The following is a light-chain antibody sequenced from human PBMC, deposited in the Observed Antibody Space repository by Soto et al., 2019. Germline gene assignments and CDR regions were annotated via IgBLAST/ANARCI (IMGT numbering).Light chain of an antibody. J-gene: IGLJ2*01. CDR2: SNN. Sequence: QLVLTQPPSASGTPGQRVSISCSGSNSNIGSNTVNWYQQVPGAAPKLLIYSNNQRPSGVPDRFSASKSATSASVAISGLQSEDEADYYCASWDDSLNGVVFGGGTKLTVL. V-gene: IGLV1-44*01. CDR1: NSNIGSNT. CDR3: ASWDDSLNGVV.